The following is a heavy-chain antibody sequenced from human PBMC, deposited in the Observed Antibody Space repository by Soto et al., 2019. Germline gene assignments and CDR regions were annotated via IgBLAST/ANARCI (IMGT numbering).Heavy chain of an antibody. J-gene: IGHJ6*02. CDR2: IYYSGST. V-gene: IGHV4-59*01. CDR3: ARAPRMGNYYFYGMDV. D-gene: IGHD7-27*01. CDR1: GGSISSYH. Sequence: SETLSLTCTVSGGSISSYHWSWIRQPPGKGLEWSGYIYYSGSTNYNPSLKSRVTISVDTSKNQFSLKLSSVTAADTAVYYCARAPRMGNYYFYGMDVWGQGTTVTVSS.